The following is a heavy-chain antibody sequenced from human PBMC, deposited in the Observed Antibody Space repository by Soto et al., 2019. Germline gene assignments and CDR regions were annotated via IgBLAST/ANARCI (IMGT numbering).Heavy chain of an antibody. CDR2: ITGGGGGT. V-gene: IGHV3-23*01. Sequence: EGQLLESGGGPVQPGGSLRLSCAASGFSFSSYAMSWVRQAPGKGLVWVSTITGGGGGTYYADSVKGRFTISRDNSKNTLYLQMNRLRAEDAAVYFCAKDRYYDIFTEDYNDYYHYGMDVLGQGTTVTVSS. CDR3: AKDRYYDIFTEDYNDYYHYGMDV. J-gene: IGHJ6*02. D-gene: IGHD3-9*01. CDR1: GFSFSSYA.